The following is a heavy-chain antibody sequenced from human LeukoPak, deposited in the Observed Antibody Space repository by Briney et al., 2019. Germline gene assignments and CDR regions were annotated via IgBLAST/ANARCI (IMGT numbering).Heavy chain of an antibody. V-gene: IGHV3-23*01. CDR2: MSASGGTT. CDR1: GFTLSSYA. D-gene: IGHD5-24*01. CDR3: AKEIGRDDYNRCDY. J-gene: IGHJ4*02. Sequence: PGGSLRLSCAAPGFTLSSYAMNWVRQTPGEGLEWVSGMSASGGTTYADSVKGRFTISRDTSKNTLYLQMDALRAKDTAIYFCAKEIGRDDYNRCDYWGQGTPVTVSS.